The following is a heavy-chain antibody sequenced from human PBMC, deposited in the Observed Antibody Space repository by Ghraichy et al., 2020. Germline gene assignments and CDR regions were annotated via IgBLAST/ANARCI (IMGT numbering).Heavy chain of an antibody. V-gene: IGHV3-7*01. CDR1: GFIFSGYW. Sequence: GESLNISCAASGFIFSGYWMSWVRQAPGKGPEGVANIKKDGSEKYYVDSVKGRFTISRDNAKNSLNLQMNSLRAEDTAVYYCARDLGGGWYFDYWGQGALVTVSS. D-gene: IGHD6-19*01. CDR3: ARDLGGGWYFDY. CDR2: IKKDGSEK. J-gene: IGHJ4*02.